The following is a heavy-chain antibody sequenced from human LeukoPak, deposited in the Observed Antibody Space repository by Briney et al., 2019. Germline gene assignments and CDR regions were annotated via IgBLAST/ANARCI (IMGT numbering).Heavy chain of an antibody. CDR1: GGSISSYY. J-gene: IGHJ3*02. CDR3: ARAFPSGGGSSVDI. D-gene: IGHD2-15*01. V-gene: IGHV4-59*01. CDR2: IYYSGST. Sequence: PSETLSLTCTVSGGSISSYYWSWIRQPPGKGLEWLGYIYYSGSTNYNPSLKSRVTISVDTSKNQFSLKLSSVTAADTAVYYCARAFPSGGGSSVDIWGQGTMVTVSS.